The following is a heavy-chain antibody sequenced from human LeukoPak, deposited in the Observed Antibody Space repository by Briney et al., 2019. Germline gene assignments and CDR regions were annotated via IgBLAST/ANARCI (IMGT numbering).Heavy chain of an antibody. Sequence: SETLSLTCSVSGGSISSSSYYWGWIRQPPGKGLEWIGSIYYSGSTYYNPSLKSRVTISVDTSKNQFSLKLSSVTAADTAVYYCAKGRVYGDYESCFDYWGQGTLVTVSS. J-gene: IGHJ4*02. CDR3: AKGRVYGDYESCFDY. CDR1: GGSISSSSYY. V-gene: IGHV4-39*07. D-gene: IGHD4-17*01. CDR2: IYYSGST.